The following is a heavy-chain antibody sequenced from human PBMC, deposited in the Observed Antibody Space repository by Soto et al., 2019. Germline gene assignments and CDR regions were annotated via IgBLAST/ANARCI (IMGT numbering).Heavy chain of an antibody. Sequence: SVKVSCKASGGTFSSYAISWVRQAPGQGLEWMGGIIPIFGTANYAQKFQGRVTITADESTSTAYMELSSLRSEDTAVYYCARELGYCTNGVCRGKNYYGMDVWGQGTTVTVSS. CDR2: IIPIFGTA. J-gene: IGHJ6*02. V-gene: IGHV1-69*13. CDR3: ARELGYCTNGVCRGKNYYGMDV. D-gene: IGHD2-8*01. CDR1: GGTFSSYA.